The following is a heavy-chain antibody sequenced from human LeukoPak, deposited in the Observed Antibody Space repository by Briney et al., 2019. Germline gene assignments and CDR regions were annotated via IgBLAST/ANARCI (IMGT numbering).Heavy chain of an antibody. Sequence: GGSLRLSCARSGLTFSRYWVHWARHVPEKGRVWVSRIESDGSSTNYADSVKGRFTISRNNAKNTLYLQMNSLRAEDTAVYYCGREDRFGYNYAYGLDVWGQGTTVTVSS. CDR3: GREDRFGYNYAYGLDV. V-gene: IGHV3-74*01. J-gene: IGHJ6*02. CDR2: IESDGSST. D-gene: IGHD5-18*01. CDR1: GLTFSRYW.